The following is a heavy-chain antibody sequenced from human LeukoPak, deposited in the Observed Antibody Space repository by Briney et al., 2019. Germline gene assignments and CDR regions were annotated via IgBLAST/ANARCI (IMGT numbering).Heavy chain of an antibody. J-gene: IGHJ3*02. Sequence: GGSLRLSCAASGFTFSSYSMNWVRQAPWKGLEWVSSISSSSSYIYYADSVKRRFTISRDNAKNSLYLQMNSLRAEDTAVYYCARDMEGSGDAFDIWGQGTMVTVSS. CDR1: GFTFSSYS. CDR2: ISSSSSYI. V-gene: IGHV3-21*01. D-gene: IGHD1-1*01. CDR3: ARDMEGSGDAFDI.